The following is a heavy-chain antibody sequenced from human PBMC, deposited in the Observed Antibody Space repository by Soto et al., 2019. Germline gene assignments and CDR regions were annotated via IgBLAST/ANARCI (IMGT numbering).Heavy chain of an antibody. CDR2: IIPIFGTA. CDR1: GGTFSSHA. CDR3: ARDLWLGESFRYYFDY. Sequence: SVKVSCKASGGTFSSHAISWVRQAPGQGLEWMGGIIPIFGTANYAQKFQGRVTITRDTSASTAYMELSSLTSEDTALFYCARDLWLGESFRYYFDYWAQGTLVTVSS. D-gene: IGHD3-10*01. J-gene: IGHJ4*01. V-gene: IGHV1-69*05.